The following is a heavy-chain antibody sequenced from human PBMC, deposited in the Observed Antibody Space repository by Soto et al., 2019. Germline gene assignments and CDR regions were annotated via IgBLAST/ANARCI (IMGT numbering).Heavy chain of an antibody. J-gene: IGHJ6*02. Sequence: ASVMVSCKASGYTFTSDYMHWVRQAPGQGLEWMGIINPSGGSTSYAQKFQGRVTMTRDTSTSTVYMELSSLRSEDTTVYYCARDHHYGSGSPRYYYYYGMDVWSQGTTVTVSS. CDR2: INPSGGST. D-gene: IGHD3-10*01. CDR1: GYTFTSDY. V-gene: IGHV1-46*01. CDR3: ARDHHYGSGSPRYYYYYGMDV.